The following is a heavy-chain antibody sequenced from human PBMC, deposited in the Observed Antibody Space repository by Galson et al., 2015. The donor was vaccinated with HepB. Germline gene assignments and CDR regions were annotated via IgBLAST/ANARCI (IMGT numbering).Heavy chain of an antibody. CDR3: ARQTGRSASFDY. J-gene: IGHJ4*02. CDR1: GFMFTDYY. CDR2: ISSTSSYT. D-gene: IGHD1-1*01. Sequence: SLRLSCAASGFMFTDYYMSWLRQAPGKGLEWVSYISSTSSYTNYADSVKGRFTISRDNAKNSLYLQMNSLRAEDTAVYYCARQTGRSASFDYWGQGTLVTVSS. V-gene: IGHV3-11*06.